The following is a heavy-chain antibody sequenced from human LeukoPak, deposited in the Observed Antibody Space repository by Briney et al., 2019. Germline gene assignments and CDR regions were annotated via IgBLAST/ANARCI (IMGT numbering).Heavy chain of an antibody. CDR2: IIPIFGTA. CDR1: GGTFSSYA. V-gene: IGHV1-69*01. Sequence: ASVKVSCKASGGTFSSYAISWVRQAPGQGLEWMGGIIPIFGTANYAQKFQGRVTITADESTSTAYMELSSLRSEDTAVYYCARSSTVTTWDPYYYYYMDVWGKGTMVTVSS. CDR3: ARSSTVTTWDPYYYYYMDV. D-gene: IGHD4-11*01. J-gene: IGHJ6*03.